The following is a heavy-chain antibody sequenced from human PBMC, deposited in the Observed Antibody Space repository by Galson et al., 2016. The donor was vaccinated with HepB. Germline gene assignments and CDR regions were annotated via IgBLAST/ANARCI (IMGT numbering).Heavy chain of an antibody. V-gene: IGHV3-30*04. CDR3: ADLGVVVAAPDIAGDYLDLGV. D-gene: IGHD2-15*01. J-gene: IGHJ6*01. CDR2: ISHDGSHK. CDR1: GFTFRKYI. Sequence: SLRLSCAASGFTFRKYILYWVRQAPGKGLEWVAVISHDGSHKYYADSVKGRFTISRDNSKDTLYLQMKSLRPNDTAVYYCADLGVVVAAPDIAGDYLDLGVWGQGTTVTVSS.